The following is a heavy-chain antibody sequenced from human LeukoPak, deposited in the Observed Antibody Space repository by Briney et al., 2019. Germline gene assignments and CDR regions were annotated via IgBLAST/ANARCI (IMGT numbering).Heavy chain of an antibody. D-gene: IGHD4-17*01. CDR1: GGSISSYY. CDR3: ARDRGDYNFDY. J-gene: IGHJ4*02. V-gene: IGHV4-59*01. CDR2: IYYSGST. Sequence: SETLSLTCTVSGGSISSYYWHWIRQPPGKGLEWIGYIYYSGSTNSNPSLKSRVTISVDTSKNQFSLKLSSVTAADTAVYHCARDRGDYNFDYWGQGTPVTVSS.